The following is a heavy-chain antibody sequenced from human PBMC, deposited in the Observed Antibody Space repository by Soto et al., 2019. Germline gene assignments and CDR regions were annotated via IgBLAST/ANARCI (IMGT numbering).Heavy chain of an antibody. CDR2: ISYDGSNK. CDR1: GFTFSSYG. D-gene: IGHD2-2*01. Sequence: QVQLVESGGGVVQPGRSLRLSCAASGFTFSSYGMHWVRQAPGKGLEWVAVISYDGSNKYYADSVKGRFTISRDNSKNTLYLQMNSLRAEDTAVYYCAKQWCSGSSTSCPFDYWGQGTLVNVSS. CDR3: AKQWCSGSSTSCPFDY. J-gene: IGHJ4*02. V-gene: IGHV3-30*18.